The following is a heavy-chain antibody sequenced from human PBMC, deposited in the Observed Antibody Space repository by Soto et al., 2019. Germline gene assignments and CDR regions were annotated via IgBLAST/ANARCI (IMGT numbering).Heavy chain of an antibody. CDR2: IDPSDSYT. D-gene: IGHD2-15*01. V-gene: IGHV5-10-1*01. Sequence: PGESLKISCKGSGYSFTSYWISWVRQMPGKGLEWMGRIDPSDSYTNYSPSFQGHVTISADKSISTAYLQWSSLKASDTAMYYCARRCSGGSCYQHSPYYYGMDVWGQGTTVTVSS. CDR3: ARRCSGGSCYQHSPYYYGMDV. CDR1: GYSFTSYW. J-gene: IGHJ6*02.